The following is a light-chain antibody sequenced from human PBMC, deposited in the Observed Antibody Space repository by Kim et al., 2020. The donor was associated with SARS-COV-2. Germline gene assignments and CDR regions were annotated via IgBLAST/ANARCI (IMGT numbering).Light chain of an antibody. J-gene: IGKJ2*01. Sequence: DIQMTQSPSSLSASVGDRVTITCRASQSISSYLNWYQQKPGKAPKLLIYAASSLQSGVPSRFSGSGSGTDFTLTISSLQPEDFATYYCPQSYSSPYPFGQGTKLEI. CDR1: QSISSY. CDR3: PQSYSSPYP. CDR2: AAS. V-gene: IGKV1-39*01.